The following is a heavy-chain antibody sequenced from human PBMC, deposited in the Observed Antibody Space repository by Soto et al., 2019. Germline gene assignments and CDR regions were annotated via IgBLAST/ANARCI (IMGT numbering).Heavy chain of an antibody. J-gene: IGHJ4*02. CDR1: GGPFSSDA. V-gene: IGHV1-69*13. CDR3: ARGGMDYYDSSGYYDY. Sequence: GGSVEVSRKASGGPFSSDAIRWVGQGPGRGLEWMGGIIPIFGTANYEQKFQGRGTINEEEYTRKAYMELSSLRSEDTAVYYCARGGMDYYDSSGYYDYWGQGTMVTVSS. D-gene: IGHD3-22*01. CDR2: IIPIFGTA.